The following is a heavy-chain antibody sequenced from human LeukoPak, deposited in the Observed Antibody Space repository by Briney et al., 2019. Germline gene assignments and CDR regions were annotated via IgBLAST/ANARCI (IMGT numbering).Heavy chain of an antibody. CDR1: GFTFSTYS. V-gene: IGHV3-21*04. J-gene: IGHJ6*02. CDR2: ISSSSSYI. Sequence: SGGSLRLSCAASGFTFSTYSMNWVRQAPGKGLEWVSSISSSSSYIYYADSVKGRFTISRDNAKNSLYLQMNSLRAEDTAVYYCARGRLLGNHYYYGMDVWGQGTTVTVSS. D-gene: IGHD7-27*01. CDR3: ARGRLLGNHYYYGMDV.